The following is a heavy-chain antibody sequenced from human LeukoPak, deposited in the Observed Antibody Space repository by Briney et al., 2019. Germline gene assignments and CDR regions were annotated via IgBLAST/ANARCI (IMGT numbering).Heavy chain of an antibody. D-gene: IGHD3-22*01. CDR1: GFPFRRHA. CDR2: IFTDGHNT. Sequence: GGSLRLSCAASGFPFRRHAMSWVRQAPGKGLEWVSSIFTDGHNTYNADSVKGRFTISRDNSENMLYLQMNSLRAEDTATYYCAKSXHXYHXSWSEFRGFDIWGQGTVVTVSS. J-gene: IGHJ3*02. V-gene: IGHV3-23*05. CDR3: AKSXHXYHXSWSEFRGFDI.